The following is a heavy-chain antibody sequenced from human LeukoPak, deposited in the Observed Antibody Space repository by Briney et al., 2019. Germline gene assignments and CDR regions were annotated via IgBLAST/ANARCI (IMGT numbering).Heavy chain of an antibody. CDR1: GFTVSTNY. Sequence: GGSLRLSCAASGFTVSTNYMSWVRQAPGKGLEWVSVIFADGRTYYIDSVKGRFNISRDNSKNTLYLEMSDLRAEDMAVYYCAILPGYWGQGTLVTASS. CDR2: IFADGRT. V-gene: IGHV3-53*01. CDR3: AILPGY. J-gene: IGHJ4*02.